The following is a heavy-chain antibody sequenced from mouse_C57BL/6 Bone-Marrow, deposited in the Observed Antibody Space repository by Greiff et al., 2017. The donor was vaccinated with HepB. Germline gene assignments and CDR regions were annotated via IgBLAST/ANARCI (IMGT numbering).Heavy chain of an antibody. CDR3: ARQIYYGSSFYFDY. Sequence: EVKLVESGGGLVQPGGSLKLSCAASGFTFSDYGMAWVRQAPRKGPEWVAFISNLAYSIYDADTVTCRFTISRENAKNTLYLEMSSLRSEDTAMYYCARQIYYGSSFYFDYWGQGTTLTVSS. V-gene: IGHV5-15*04. D-gene: IGHD1-1*01. CDR2: ISNLAYSI. CDR1: GFTFSDYG. J-gene: IGHJ2*01.